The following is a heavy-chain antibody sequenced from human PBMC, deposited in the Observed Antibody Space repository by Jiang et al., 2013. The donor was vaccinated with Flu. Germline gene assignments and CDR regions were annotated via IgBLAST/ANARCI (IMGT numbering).Heavy chain of an antibody. Sequence: GAEVKKPGSSVKVSCKASGFTFTSSAVQWMRQARGQRLEWIGWIVVGSGNTNYAQKFQERVTITRDMSTSTAYMELSSLRSEDTAVYYCAAGAYCGDDCYSNFDYWGQGTLVTVSS. D-gene: IGHD2-21*02. J-gene: IGHJ4*02. CDR2: IVVGSGNT. V-gene: IGHV1-58*01. CDR1: GFTFTSSA. CDR3: AAGAYCGDDCYSNFDY.